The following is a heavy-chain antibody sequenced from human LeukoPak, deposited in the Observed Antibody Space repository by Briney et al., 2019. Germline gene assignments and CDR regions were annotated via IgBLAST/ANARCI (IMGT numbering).Heavy chain of an antibody. CDR3: ARVRGKQWLLFDY. CDR1: GFTFSSYG. D-gene: IGHD6-19*01. V-gene: IGHV3-20*04. J-gene: IGHJ4*02. CDR2: INWNGGST. Sequence: GGSLRLSCAASGFTFSSYGMHWVRQAPGKGLEWVSGINWNGGSTGYADSVKGRFTISRDNAKNSLYLQMNSLRAEDTALYYCARVRGKQWLLFDYWGQGTLVTVSS.